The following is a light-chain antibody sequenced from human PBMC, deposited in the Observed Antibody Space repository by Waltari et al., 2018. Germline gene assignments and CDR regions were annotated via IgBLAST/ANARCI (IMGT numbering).Light chain of an antibody. CDR2: DAT. J-gene: IGLJ3*02. Sequence: QSALTQPASVTGSPGQSITISCTGTSSDIGSYDYVSWYQQHPDKVPKLIIYDATHRQSGIFDRFSVAKSGNTASLTISRLQAEDEASYYCSSYTTSGTGVFGGGTKVTVL. CDR1: SSDIGSYDY. V-gene: IGLV2-14*01. CDR3: SSYTTSGTGV.